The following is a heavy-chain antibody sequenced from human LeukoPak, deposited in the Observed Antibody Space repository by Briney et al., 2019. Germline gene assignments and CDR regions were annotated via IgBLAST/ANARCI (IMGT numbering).Heavy chain of an antibody. CDR3: ARGGNYFDY. Sequence: PSETLSLTCTVSGDSISSGYYSWTWIRQPPGKSLESIGYIYYSGSNYYSPSLKSRVTISVDTSKNQFSLRLTSVTAADTAVYYCARGGNYFDYWGQGTLVTVSS. D-gene: IGHD2/OR15-2a*01. V-gene: IGHV4-30-4*01. CDR2: IYYSGSN. CDR1: GDSISSGYYS. J-gene: IGHJ4*02.